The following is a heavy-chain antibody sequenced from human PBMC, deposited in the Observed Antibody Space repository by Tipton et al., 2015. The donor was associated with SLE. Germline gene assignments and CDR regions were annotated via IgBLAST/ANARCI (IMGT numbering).Heavy chain of an antibody. V-gene: IGHV4-38-2*02. CDR1: GYSITSGHY. CDR2: IYYMGTT. Sequence: LRLSCTVSGYSITSGHYWGWIRQPPGKGLEYIGSIYYMGTTYYNPSPKSRITISADTSKNQFSLKLTSVTAADTAVYYCARLDTIFGVLNWGQGTLVTVSS. CDR3: ARLDTIFGVLN. D-gene: IGHD3-3*01. J-gene: IGHJ4*02.